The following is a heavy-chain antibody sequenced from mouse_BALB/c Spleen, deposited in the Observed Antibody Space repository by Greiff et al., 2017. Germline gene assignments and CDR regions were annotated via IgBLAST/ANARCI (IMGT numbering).Heavy chain of an antibody. CDR3: ARRGPYYFDY. Sequence: VQGVESGAELAKPGASVKMSCKASGYTFTSYWMHWVKQRPGQGLEWIGYINPSTGYTEYNQKFKDKATLTADKSSSTAYMQLSSLTSEDSAVYYCARRGPYYFDYWGQGTTLTVSS. V-gene: IGHV1-7*01. CDR2: INPSTGYT. CDR1: GYTFTSYW. J-gene: IGHJ2*01.